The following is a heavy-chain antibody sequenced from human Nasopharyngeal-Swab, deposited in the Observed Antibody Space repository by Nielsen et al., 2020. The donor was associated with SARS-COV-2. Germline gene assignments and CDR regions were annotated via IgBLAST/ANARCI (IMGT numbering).Heavy chain of an antibody. D-gene: IGHD3-16*02. V-gene: IGHV3-30-3*01. J-gene: IGHJ6*02. CDR1: GFTFSSYA. Sequence: GESLKISCAASGFTFSSYAMHWVRQAPGKGLEWVAVISYDGSNKYYADSVKGRFTISRDNSKNTLYLQMNSLRAEDTAVYYCARDPMITFGGVIVADYYYGMDVWGRGSTVTVSS. CDR2: ISYDGSNK. CDR3: ARDPMITFGGVIVADYYYGMDV.